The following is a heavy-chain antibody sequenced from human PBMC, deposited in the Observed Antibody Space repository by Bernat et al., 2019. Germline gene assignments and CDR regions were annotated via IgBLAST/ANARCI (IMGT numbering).Heavy chain of an antibody. CDR2: INHSGST. Sequence: QVQLQQWGAGLLKPSETLSLTCAVYGGSFNGYYWSWIRQSPGKGLEWIAEINHSGSTSYNPPLKSRASISVDTSKKQFSLNLSSVTAADTAVYYCARDDKEQLVRTYYNGMDVWGQGTTVTVSS. J-gene: IGHJ6*02. D-gene: IGHD6-6*01. V-gene: IGHV4-34*01. CDR1: GGSFNGYY. CDR3: ARDDKEQLVRTYYNGMDV.